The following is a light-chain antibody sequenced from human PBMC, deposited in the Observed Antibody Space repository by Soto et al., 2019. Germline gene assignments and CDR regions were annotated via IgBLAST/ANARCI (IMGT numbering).Light chain of an antibody. Sequence: EIVLTQSPGTLSLSPGERATLSCRASQSVSSSFLAWYQQKPGQAPRLLIYAASSRATGIPGRFSGSGSGTDFTLTISRLEPEDVAVYYCQQYGSSPLTFGGGTKVEIK. CDR1: QSVSSSF. V-gene: IGKV3-20*01. J-gene: IGKJ4*01. CDR3: QQYGSSPLT. CDR2: AAS.